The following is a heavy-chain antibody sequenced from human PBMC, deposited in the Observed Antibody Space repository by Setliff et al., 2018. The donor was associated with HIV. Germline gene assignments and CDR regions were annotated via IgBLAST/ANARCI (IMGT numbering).Heavy chain of an antibody. Sequence: KPSETLSLTCTVSGGSISSSSYYWGWIRQPPGKGLEWIGGIYYSGSTYYNPSLKSRVTISVDTSKNQFSLKLSSVTAADTAVYYCAGCITGTTHWFDPWGQGTLVTVSS. J-gene: IGHJ5*02. CDR1: GGSISSSSYY. V-gene: IGHV4-39*07. D-gene: IGHD1-20*01. CDR3: AGCITGTTHWFDP. CDR2: IYYSGST.